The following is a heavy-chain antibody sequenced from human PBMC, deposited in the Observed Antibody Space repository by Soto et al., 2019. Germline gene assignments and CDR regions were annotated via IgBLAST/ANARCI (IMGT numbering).Heavy chain of an antibody. D-gene: IGHD3-22*01. CDR1: GYKFTDHR. Sequence: QVQLVQSGAEVRKPGASVKVSCQTSGYKFTDHRIHWVRQAPGQGLGWMGWIAPNNGNTHYVPKCKWRATMTSDTTNSTAHMERAELTSDVTAVYYCATQLGFTWLTYFDPWGSGTLVTVSS. CDR3: ATQLGFTWLTYFDP. J-gene: IGHJ2*01. CDR2: IAPNNGNT. V-gene: IGHV1-2*02.